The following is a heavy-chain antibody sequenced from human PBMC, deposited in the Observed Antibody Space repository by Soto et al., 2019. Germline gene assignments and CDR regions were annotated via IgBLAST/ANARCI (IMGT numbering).Heavy chain of an antibody. Sequence: EVQLVESGGGLVQPGGSLRLSCAASGFTVSSNYMSWVRQAPGKGLEWVSVIYSGGSTYYADSVKGRFTISRDNSKNTLYLQMNSLRAEDTAVYYCARAPIVATMDYWGQGTLVTVSS. J-gene: IGHJ4*02. CDR1: GFTVSSNY. D-gene: IGHD5-12*01. CDR2: IYSGGST. CDR3: ARAPIVATMDY. V-gene: IGHV3-66*01.